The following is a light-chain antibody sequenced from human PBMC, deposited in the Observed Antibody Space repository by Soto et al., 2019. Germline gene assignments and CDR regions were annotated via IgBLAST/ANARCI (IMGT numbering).Light chain of an antibody. CDR1: QTVNNNY. J-gene: IGKJ5*01. CDR3: QQYSDLPMT. Sequence: DIVLTQSPGTLSLSPGERAILSCRASQTVNNNYSAWSKQKPGQATRXFXHGEYRRDNGIPDRFSGSASGTDFTLTISRLEPEDFAVYFCQQYSDLPMTVGQGTRRESK. V-gene: IGKV3-20*01. CDR2: GEY.